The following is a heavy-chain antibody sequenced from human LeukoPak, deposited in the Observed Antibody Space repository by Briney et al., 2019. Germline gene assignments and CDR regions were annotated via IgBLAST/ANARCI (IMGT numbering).Heavy chain of an antibody. CDR1: GFTFSSYG. V-gene: IGHV3-30*18. CDR2: ISYDGSNK. Sequence: PGRSLRLSCAASGFTFSSYGMHWVRQAPGKGLEWVAVISYDGSNKYYADSVKGRFTISRDNSKNTLYLQMNSLRAEDTAVYYCAKDSHWYITISGMDVWGKGTTVTVSS. D-gene: IGHD3-9*01. CDR3: AKDSHWYITISGMDV. J-gene: IGHJ6*04.